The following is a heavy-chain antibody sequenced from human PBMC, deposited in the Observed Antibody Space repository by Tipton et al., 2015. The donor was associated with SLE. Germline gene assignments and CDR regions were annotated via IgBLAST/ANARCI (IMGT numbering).Heavy chain of an antibody. CDR3: VKDRFGGGFGY. J-gene: IGHJ4*02. Sequence: GSLRLSCEDSGFIFITYAMHWVRQAPGKGLEWVSGMIYSSSRTYYADSVKGRFTVSSDKSMNMSYLQMNSLRAEDTAIYYCVKDRFGGGFGYWGQGTLVTVSS. V-gene: IGHV3-23*01. CDR2: MIYSSSRT. CDR1: GFIFITYA. D-gene: IGHD3-16*01.